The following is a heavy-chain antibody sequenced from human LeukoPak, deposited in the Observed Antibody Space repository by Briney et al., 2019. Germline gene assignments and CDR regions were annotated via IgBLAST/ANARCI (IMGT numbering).Heavy chain of an antibody. V-gene: IGHV3-30*18. CDR2: ISYDGSNK. CDR1: GFTFSSYG. CDR3: AKKESDFWSGSESFQH. D-gene: IGHD3-3*01. J-gene: IGHJ1*01. Sequence: GGSLRLSCAASGFTFSSYGMHWVRQAPGKGLEWVAVISYDGSNKYYADSVKGRFTISRDNSKNTLYLQMNSLRAEDTAVYYCAKKESDFWSGSESFQHWGQGTLVTVSS.